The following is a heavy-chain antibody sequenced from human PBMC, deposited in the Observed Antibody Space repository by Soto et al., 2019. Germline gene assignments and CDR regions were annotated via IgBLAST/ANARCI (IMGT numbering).Heavy chain of an antibody. V-gene: IGHV1-2*02. CDR1: GYTFINYY. D-gene: IGHD4-17*01. J-gene: IGHJ6*02. CDR3: ARGHYGDYAPNYYYYYGMDV. Sequence: ASVKVSCKASGYTFINYYMHWVRQAPGQGFEWMGRISPKSGGTNYAQKFQGRVTMTRDTSISTAYMELSRLRSDDTAVYYCARGHYGDYAPNYYYYYGMDVWGQGTTVTVSS. CDR2: ISPKSGGT.